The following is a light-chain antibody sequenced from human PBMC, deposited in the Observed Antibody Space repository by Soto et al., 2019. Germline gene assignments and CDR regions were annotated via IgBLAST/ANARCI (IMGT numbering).Light chain of an antibody. CDR1: RHDVGGYNY. V-gene: IGLV2-14*01. Sequence: SVLTQPASVSGSPGQSITISCTGTRHDVGGYNYVSWYQQYPGKSPKLLIYEVTHRPSGVSNRFSGSKSGNTASLTISGLQAEDEADYYCSSYTISNTLPFVFGTGTKVTVL. J-gene: IGLJ1*01. CDR2: EVT. CDR3: SSYTISNTLPFV.